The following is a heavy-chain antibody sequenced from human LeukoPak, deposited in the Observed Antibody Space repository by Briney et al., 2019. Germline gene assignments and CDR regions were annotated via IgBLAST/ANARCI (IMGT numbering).Heavy chain of an antibody. CDR3: ATYLSSSSSLFDY. J-gene: IGHJ4*02. CDR2: LSPENGEA. CDR1: GYAFPGYY. D-gene: IGHD6-6*01. V-gene: IGHV1-24*01. Sequence: ASVKVSCKASGYAFPGYYMHWVRQPPGKGLEWMGGLSPENGEAVYAQKFQGRVTMTEDTSTDTATMDLSSLRSEDTAAYFCATYLSSSSSLFDYWGQGTLITVSS.